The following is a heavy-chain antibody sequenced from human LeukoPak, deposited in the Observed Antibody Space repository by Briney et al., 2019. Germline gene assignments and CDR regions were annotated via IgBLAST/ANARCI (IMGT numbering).Heavy chain of an antibody. D-gene: IGHD6-19*01. CDR1: GYTFTDYY. CDR2: VDPEDGET. J-gene: IGHJ6*02. Sequence: GASVKVSCKASGYTFTDYYMHWVQQAPGKGLEWMGRVDPEDGETIYAEKFQGRVTMTRNTSISTAYMELSSLRSEDTAVYYCASPGIAVAGTGPGDGNYYYYGMDVWGQGTTVTVSS. V-gene: IGHV1-69-2*01. CDR3: ASPGIAVAGTGPGDGNYYYYGMDV.